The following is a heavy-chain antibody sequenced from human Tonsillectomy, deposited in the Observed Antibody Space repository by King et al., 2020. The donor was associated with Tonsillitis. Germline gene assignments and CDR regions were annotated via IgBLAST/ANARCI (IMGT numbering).Heavy chain of an antibody. CDR3: VRGAPDTAMALDV. CDR2: INHSGST. D-gene: IGHD5-18*01. CDR1: GGSLSGYY. J-gene: IGHJ6*04. V-gene: IGHV4-34*01. Sequence: QVQLQQWGAGLLKPSETLSLICAVYGGSLSGYYWSWIRQPPGKGLEWIGEINHSGSTKYNPSLKSRVTISVDTSKNQFSLKLTSVTAADTAVYYCVRGAPDTAMALDVWGKGTTVTVSS.